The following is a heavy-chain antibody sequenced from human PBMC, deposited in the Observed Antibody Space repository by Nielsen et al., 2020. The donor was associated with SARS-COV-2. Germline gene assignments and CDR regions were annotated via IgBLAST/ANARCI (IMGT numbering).Heavy chain of an antibody. CDR3: VRSGSPTGIGWFDP. V-gene: IGHV3-30*12. J-gene: IGHJ5*02. CDR1: GFTFSSYG. Sequence: GGSLRLSCAASGFTFSSYGMHWVRQAPGKGLEWVAVISYDGSNKYYADSVKGRFTISRDNSKNTLYLQMNSLRAEDTAVYYCVRSGSPTGIGWFDPWGQGTLVTVSS. CDR2: ISYDGSNK. D-gene: IGHD1-26*01.